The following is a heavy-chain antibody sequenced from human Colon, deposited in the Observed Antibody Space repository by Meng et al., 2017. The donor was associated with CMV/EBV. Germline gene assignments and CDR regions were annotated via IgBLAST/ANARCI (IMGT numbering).Heavy chain of an antibody. Sequence: QIQLQQVGAGLLQPSDTLSLTCVVSGGSFSNYYWSWIRQSPGKGLEWIGDIHQSGITNHNPSLKSRVTISIDTSKNQFSLKLSSVTAADTALYYCAGGTYQAWEVLYFWGQGTLVTVSS. CDR1: GGSFSNYY. V-gene: IGHV4-34*01. D-gene: IGHD3-10*01. CDR2: IHQSGIT. CDR3: AGGTYQAWEVLYF. J-gene: IGHJ4*02.